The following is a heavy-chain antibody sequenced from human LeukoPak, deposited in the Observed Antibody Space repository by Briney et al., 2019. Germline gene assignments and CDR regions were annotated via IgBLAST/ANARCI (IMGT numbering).Heavy chain of an antibody. CDR3: VRDGGGDLMPDAFAI. Sequence: GGSLSLSCAASGFTFSSYSMNWVRQAPGKGLEWVSSISSSSSYIYYADSVKGRFTISRDNAKNSLYLQMNSLRAEDTAVYYCVRDGGGDLMPDAFAIWCQGAMVTVSS. D-gene: IGHD3-16*01. J-gene: IGHJ3*02. CDR2: ISSSSSYI. V-gene: IGHV3-21*01. CDR1: GFTFSSYS.